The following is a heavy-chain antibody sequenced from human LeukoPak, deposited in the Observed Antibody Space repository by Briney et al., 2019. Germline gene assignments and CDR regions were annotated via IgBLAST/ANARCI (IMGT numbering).Heavy chain of an antibody. CDR2: IWYDVSNK. Sequence: GRSLRLSCAASGFTFSSYGMHWVRQAPRKGLEWVAVIWYDVSNKYYADSVKGRFTISRDNSKNTLYLQMDSLRADDTAVYYCARAGRYCSGGNCYFGRCAFDIWGQGTMVTVSS. D-gene: IGHD2-15*01. CDR3: ARAGRYCSGGNCYFGRCAFDI. V-gene: IGHV3-33*01. J-gene: IGHJ3*02. CDR1: GFTFSSYG.